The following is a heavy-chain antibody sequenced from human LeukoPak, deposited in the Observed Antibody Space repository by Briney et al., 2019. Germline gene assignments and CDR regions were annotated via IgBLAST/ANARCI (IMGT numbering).Heavy chain of an antibody. CDR1: GYRFTSYW. Sequence: GASLKISCKGSGYRFTSYWIGWVRQMPGKGLEWMGIIYPGDSDTRYSPSFQGQVTISADKSISTAYLQWSSLKASDTAMYYCARIKDIVVVPAAGVDAFDIWGQGTMVTVSS. D-gene: IGHD2-2*01. J-gene: IGHJ3*02. CDR3: ARIKDIVVVPAAGVDAFDI. V-gene: IGHV5-51*01. CDR2: IYPGDSDT.